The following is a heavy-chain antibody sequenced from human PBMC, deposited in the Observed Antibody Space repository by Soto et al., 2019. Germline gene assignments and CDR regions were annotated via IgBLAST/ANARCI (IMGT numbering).Heavy chain of an antibody. CDR3: ARAHCPGWDIVVVTAFDI. D-gene: IGHD2-15*01. CDR2: ISAYNGNT. J-gene: IGHJ3*02. V-gene: IGHV1-18*01. Sequence: ASVKVSCKASGYTFTSYGISWVRQAPGQGLEWMGWISAYNGNTNYAQKLQGRVTMTTDTSTSTAYMELRSLRSDDTAVYYCARAHCPGWDIVVVTAFDIWGQGTMVTVSS. CDR1: GYTFTSYG.